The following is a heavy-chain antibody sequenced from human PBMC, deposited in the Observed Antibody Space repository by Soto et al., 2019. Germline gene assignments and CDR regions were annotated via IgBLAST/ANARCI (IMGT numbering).Heavy chain of an antibody. CDR1: GFTFSSYA. Sequence: EVQLLESGGGFVPPGGSLRLSCAVSGFTFSSYAMSWVRQAPGKGLEWISYISGSGGRTYYADSVKGRFTISRDNSKNTVYLQMNSLRVEDTAVYYCAKANSFSCSGTTCYAFHFDYWGQGTLVTVSS. CDR2: ISGSGGRT. CDR3: AKANSFSCSGTTCYAFHFDY. V-gene: IGHV3-23*01. D-gene: IGHD2-2*01. J-gene: IGHJ4*02.